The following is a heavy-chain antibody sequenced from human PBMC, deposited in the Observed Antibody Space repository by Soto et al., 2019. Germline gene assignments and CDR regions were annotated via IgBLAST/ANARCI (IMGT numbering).Heavy chain of an antibody. CDR3: AKVVRDGGDNLYYMDV. Sequence: SLRLSCAASGFTFSTYAMRCVRKAPGKGLEWVSAISGGGSTYYADSVKGRFTISRDNSKNTLSLQMNSLRAEDTAVYYCAKVVRDGGDNLYYMDVWGKGTTVTVSS. CDR2: ISGGGST. CDR1: GFTFSTYA. V-gene: IGHV3-23*01. D-gene: IGHD3-16*01. J-gene: IGHJ6*03.